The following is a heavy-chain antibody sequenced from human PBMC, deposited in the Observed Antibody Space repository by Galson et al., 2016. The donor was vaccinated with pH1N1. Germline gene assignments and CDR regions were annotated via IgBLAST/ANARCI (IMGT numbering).Heavy chain of an antibody. CDR3: ARRSTELGLDY. CDR2: IYPGASET. V-gene: IGHV5-51*03. D-gene: IGHD2/OR15-2a*01. CDR1: GYTFTTYW. Sequence: QSGAEVKKPGESLKISCQASGYTFTTYWIGWVRQMPGKGLEWMGIIYPGASETKYSPSFEGQVTFSVDKSKNTAYLHWSSLKASDTAIYYCARRSTELGLDYWGQGVLVTVSS. J-gene: IGHJ4*02.